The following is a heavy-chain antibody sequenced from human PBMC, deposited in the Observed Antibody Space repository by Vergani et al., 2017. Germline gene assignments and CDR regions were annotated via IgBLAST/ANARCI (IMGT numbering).Heavy chain of an antibody. CDR3: AREGGDCSSTTCYGTLDWYFDL. J-gene: IGHJ2*01. D-gene: IGHD2-2*01. CDR2: ISYDGSNK. CDR1: GFTFSSYA. Sequence: VQLVESGGGLVQPGGSLRLSCTASGFTFSSYAMHWVRQAPGKGLEWVAVISYDGSNKFYADSVRGRFTFSRDNSKNTLYLQMNSLRPEDSALYYCAREGGDCSSTTCYGTLDWYFDLWGRGTLVTVSS. V-gene: IGHV3-30-3*01.